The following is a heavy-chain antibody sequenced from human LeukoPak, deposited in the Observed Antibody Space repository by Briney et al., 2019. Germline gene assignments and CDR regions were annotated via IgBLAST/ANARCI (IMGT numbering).Heavy chain of an antibody. V-gene: IGHV1-69*01. CDR1: GGTFSSDA. Sequence: PAASVKVSCKASGGTFSSDAISWVRQAPGQGLEWMGGIIPIFGTANYAQKFQGRVTITADESTSTAYMELSSLRSEDTAVYYCARESNFWSGYYFDYWGQGTLVTVSS. CDR2: IIPIFGTA. J-gene: IGHJ4*02. CDR3: ARESNFWSGYYFDY. D-gene: IGHD3-3*01.